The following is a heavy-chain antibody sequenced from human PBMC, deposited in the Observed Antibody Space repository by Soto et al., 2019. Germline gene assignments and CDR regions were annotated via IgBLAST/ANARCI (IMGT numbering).Heavy chain of an antibody. J-gene: IGHJ4*02. V-gene: IGHV4-59*01. CDR2: IYYSGST. CDR1: GGSINNYY. CDR3: ARRYGGNFDY. Sequence: QVQLQESGPGLVKPSETLFLTCTVSGGSINNYYWSWIRQPPGKGLEWIGYIYYSGSTNYNPSLKRRVTISVDTSKNQFSLTLSSVTAADTAVYYCARRYGGNFDYWGQGTLVTVSS. D-gene: IGHD1-26*01.